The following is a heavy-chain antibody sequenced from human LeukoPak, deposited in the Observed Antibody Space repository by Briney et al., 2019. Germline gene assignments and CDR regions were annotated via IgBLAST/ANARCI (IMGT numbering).Heavy chain of an antibody. CDR1: GFTFSSYA. CDR2: ISGSGGST. V-gene: IGHV3-23*01. D-gene: IGHD4-11*01. CDR3: AKDNYGPLEAFDI. J-gene: IGHJ3*02. Sequence: GGSLRLSCAASGFTFSSYAMSWVRQAPGKGLEGVSAISGSGGSTHYADSVKGRFTISRDNSKNTLYLQMNSLRAEDTAVYYCAKDNYGPLEAFDIWGQGTMVTVSS.